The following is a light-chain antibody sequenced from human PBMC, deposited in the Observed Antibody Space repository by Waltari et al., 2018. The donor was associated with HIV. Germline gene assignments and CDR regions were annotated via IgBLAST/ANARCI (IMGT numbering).Light chain of an antibody. CDR3: QQYSTHYA. V-gene: IGKV1-5*03. Sequence: QLTQSPSNLSVSVGDTVAITCRASQNIDNWLAWYQQKPGRAPKLLMSRTSILESGVSSRFIGSGAGTQFTLTITSLHSDDVGTYFCQQYSTHYAFGQGTRVE. J-gene: IGKJ2*01. CDR2: RTS. CDR1: QNIDNW.